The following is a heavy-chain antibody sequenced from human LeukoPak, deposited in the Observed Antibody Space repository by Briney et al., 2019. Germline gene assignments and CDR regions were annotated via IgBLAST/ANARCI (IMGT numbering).Heavy chain of an antibody. CDR1: GGSISSSSYY. CDR3: ASKGATYSSSWYYFDY. CDR2: IDYSGST. D-gene: IGHD6-13*01. J-gene: IGHJ4*02. Sequence: PSETLSLTCTVSGGSISSSSYYWGWIRQPPGKGLEWIGSIDYSGSTYYNPSLKSRVTISVDTSKNQFSLKLSSVTAADTAVYYCASKGATYSSSWYYFDYWGQGTLVTVSS. V-gene: IGHV4-39*01.